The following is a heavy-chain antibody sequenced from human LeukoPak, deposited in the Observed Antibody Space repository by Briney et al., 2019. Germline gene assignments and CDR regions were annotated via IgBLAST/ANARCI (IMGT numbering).Heavy chain of an antibody. D-gene: IGHD6-19*01. CDR1: GFTFSSYW. CDR3: ARTVAVAGFYFDY. Sequence: PGGTLRLSCAASGFTFSSYWMTWVRQAPGKGLEWVANIKQDGSEKYYVDSVKGRFTISRDNAKNSLYLQMNSLRAEDTAVYYCARTVAVAGFYFDYWGQGTLVTVSS. CDR2: IKQDGSEK. J-gene: IGHJ4*02. V-gene: IGHV3-7*01.